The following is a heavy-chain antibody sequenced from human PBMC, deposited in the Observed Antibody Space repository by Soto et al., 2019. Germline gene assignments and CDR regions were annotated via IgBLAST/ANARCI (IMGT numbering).Heavy chain of an antibody. V-gene: IGHV1-69*13. CDR1: GGTFSSYA. CDR3: ARASPDTAIVRGAHHWYFDL. CDR2: IIPIFGTA. Sequence: SVKVSCKASGGTFSSYAISWVRQAPGQGLEWMGGIIPIFGTANYAQKFQGRVTITADESTSTAYMELSSLRSEDTTVYYCARASPDTAIVRGAHHWYFDLWGRGTLVTVSS. J-gene: IGHJ2*01. D-gene: IGHD5-18*01.